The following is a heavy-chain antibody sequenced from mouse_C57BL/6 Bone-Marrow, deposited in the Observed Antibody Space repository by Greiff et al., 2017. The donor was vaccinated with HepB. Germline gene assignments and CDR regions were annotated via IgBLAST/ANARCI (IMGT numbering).Heavy chain of an antibody. CDR2: IYPGSGST. V-gene: IGHV1-55*01. CDR1: GYTFTSYW. D-gene: IGHD1-1*01. J-gene: IGHJ2*01. Sequence: QVQLQQPGAELVKPGASVKMSCKASGYTFTSYWITWVKQRPGQGLEWIGDIYPGSGSTNYNEKFKSKATLTADKSSSTAYMQLNSLTSEDSAVYFCARRDTTLDYWGQGTTLTVSS. CDR3: ARRDTTLDY.